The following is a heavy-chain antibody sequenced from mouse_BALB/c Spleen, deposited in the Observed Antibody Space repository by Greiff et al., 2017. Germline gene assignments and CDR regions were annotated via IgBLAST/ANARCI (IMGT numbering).Heavy chain of an antibody. CDR3: AKQLITGGNAMDD. CDR1: GFSLTDYG. Sequence: VQLQESGPGLVAPSQSLSITCTVSGFSLTDYGVSWIRQPPGKGLEWLGVIWGGGSTYYNSALKSRLSISKDNSKSQVFLKMNSLQTDDTAMYYCAKQLITGGNAMDDWGQGTSVTVSS. J-gene: IGHJ4*01. D-gene: IGHD1-1*01. V-gene: IGHV2-6-5*01. CDR2: IWGGGST.